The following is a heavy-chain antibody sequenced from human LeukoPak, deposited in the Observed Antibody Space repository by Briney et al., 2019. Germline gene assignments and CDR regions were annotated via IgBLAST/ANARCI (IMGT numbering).Heavy chain of an antibody. V-gene: IGHV1-2*02. CDR2: INPNSGGT. CDR1: GYTFTGYY. Sequence: ASAKVSCKASGYTFTGYYMHWVRQAPGQGLEWMGWINPNSGGTNYAQKFQGRVTMTRDTSISTAYMELSRLRSDDTAVYYCARHKEVGDYYYFDYWGQGTLVTVSS. D-gene: IGHD2/OR15-2a*01. CDR3: ARHKEVGDYYYFDY. J-gene: IGHJ4*02.